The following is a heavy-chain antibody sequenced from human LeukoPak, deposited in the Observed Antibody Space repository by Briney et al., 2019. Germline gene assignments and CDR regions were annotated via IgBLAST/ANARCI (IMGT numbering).Heavy chain of an antibody. CDR3: AREYYGSGNSSPSHSDY. V-gene: IGHV4-59*01. CDR1: GGCISSYY. Sequence: SETLSLTCTVSGGCISSYYWSWIRQSPGKGLEWLGYIYYSGSANYNPSLESRITISVDTSKNQFSLKLSSVTAADTAVYYCAREYYGSGNSSPSHSDYWGQGTLVTVSS. J-gene: IGHJ4*02. CDR2: IYYSGSA. D-gene: IGHD3-10*01.